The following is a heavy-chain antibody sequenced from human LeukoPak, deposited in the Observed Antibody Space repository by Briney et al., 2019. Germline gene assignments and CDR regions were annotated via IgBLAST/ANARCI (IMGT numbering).Heavy chain of an antibody. CDR1: GGSISSYY. Sequence: SETLSLTCTVSGGSISSYYWSWIRQPPGKGLEWIGYIYYSGSTNYNPSLKSRVTISVDTSKNQFSLKLNSVTAADTAVYYCAKAGYLECFRHWGQGTLVTVSS. V-gene: IGHV4-59*01. CDR3: AKAGYLECFRH. CDR2: IYYSGST. J-gene: IGHJ1*01. D-gene: IGHD5-12*01.